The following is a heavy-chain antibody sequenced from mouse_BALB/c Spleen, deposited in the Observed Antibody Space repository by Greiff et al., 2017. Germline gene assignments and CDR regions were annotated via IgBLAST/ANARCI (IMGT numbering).Heavy chain of an antibody. CDR2: ISSGGGST. CDR3: ARRYFDV. J-gene: IGHJ1*01. Sequence: QPKESGGGFVKAGGFLKLFCAASGFAFRCFDMSLGRQTPEKRLEWVAYISSGGGSTYYPDTVKGRFTISRDNAKNTLYLQMSSLKSEDTAMYYCARRYFDVWGAGTTVTVSS. V-gene: IGHV5-12-1*01. CDR1: GFAFRCFD.